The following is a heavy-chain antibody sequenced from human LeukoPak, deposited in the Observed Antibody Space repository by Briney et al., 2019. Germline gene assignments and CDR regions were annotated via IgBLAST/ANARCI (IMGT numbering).Heavy chain of an antibody. D-gene: IGHD2-2*01. J-gene: IGHJ5*02. V-gene: IGHV3-21*01. CDR1: GFTFSSYS. CDR3: ARDRSIVVVPAAKGGRFDP. Sequence: GGSLRLSCAASGFTFSSYSMNWLRQAPGKGLEWGSSISSGSSYIYYADSVKGGFTSSRDNAKNSLYLQMHSLRAEDTAVYYCARDRSIVVVPAAKGGRFDPWGQGTLVTVSS. CDR2: ISSGSSYI.